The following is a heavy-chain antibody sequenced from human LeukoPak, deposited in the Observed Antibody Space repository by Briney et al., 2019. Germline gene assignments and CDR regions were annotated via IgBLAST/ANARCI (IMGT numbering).Heavy chain of an antibody. V-gene: IGHV5-51*01. Sequence: GASLKISCKGSGYDFTTYWIGWVRQMPGKGLEWMGIIYPGDSDTRYSPSFQGQVTISADKSISTAYLQWSSLKASDTAMYYCARVFGELFGAFDIWGQGTMVTVSS. CDR2: IYPGDSDT. CDR3: ARVFGELFGAFDI. CDR1: GYDFTTYW. J-gene: IGHJ3*02. D-gene: IGHD3-10*02.